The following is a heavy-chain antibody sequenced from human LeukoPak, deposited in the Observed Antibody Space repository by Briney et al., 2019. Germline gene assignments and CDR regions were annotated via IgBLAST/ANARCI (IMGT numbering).Heavy chain of an antibody. J-gene: IGHJ6*02. CDR1: GFTFSSYG. CDR2: ISYDGSNK. CDR3: AKEDYYYDSSGYYYYYYGMDV. V-gene: IGHV3-30*18. Sequence: PGRSLRLSCAASGFTFSSYGMHWVRQAPGKGLEWVAVISYDGSNKYYADSVKGRFTISRDNSKNTLYLQMNSLRAEDTAVYYCAKEDYYYDSSGYYYYYYGMDVWGQGTTVTVSS. D-gene: IGHD3-22*01.